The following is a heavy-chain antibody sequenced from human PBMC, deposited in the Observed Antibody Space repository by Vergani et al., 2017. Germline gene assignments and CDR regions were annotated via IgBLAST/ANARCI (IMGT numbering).Heavy chain of an antibody. D-gene: IGHD4-11*01. V-gene: IGHV3-43*01. J-gene: IGHJ6*02. Sequence: EVQLVEFGGVVVQPGGFLKLLFAASGFPFDDYTMHWVRQAPGKGLGWVSLISWDGGSTYYADSVKGRFTISRNNSKNSLYLQMKSLRTEDTALCYCSKGRRLQYYYGMDVWGQGTTVTVSS. CDR2: ISWDGGST. CDR1: GFPFDDYT. CDR3: SKGRRLQYYYGMDV.